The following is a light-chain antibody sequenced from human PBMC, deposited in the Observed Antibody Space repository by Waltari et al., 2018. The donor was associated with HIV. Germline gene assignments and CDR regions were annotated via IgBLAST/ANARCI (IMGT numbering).Light chain of an antibody. V-gene: IGLV1-44*01. CDR1: YSNLGTDA. CDR3: AAWDDSLNALL. CDR2: SNN. J-gene: IGLJ2*01. Sequence: QSVLTQPPSASGTPGQRVTISCSGSYSNLGTDAVNWYQQPPGTAPKLLIYSNNPRPSGVPDRFSGSKSGTSASLAISGLQSEDEAAYYCAAWDDSLNALLFGGGTKLTVL.